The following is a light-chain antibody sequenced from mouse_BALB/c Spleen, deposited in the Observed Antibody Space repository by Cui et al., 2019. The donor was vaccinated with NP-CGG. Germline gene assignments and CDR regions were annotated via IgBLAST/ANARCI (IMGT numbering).Light chain of an antibody. J-gene: IGLJ1*01. CDR1: TGAVTTSNY. V-gene: IGLV1*01. CDR3: ALWYSNHWV. CDR2: GTN. Sequence: QAVVTQESAPTTSPGETVIFTCRSSTGAVTTSNYANWVQEIPDHLFTGLIGGTNNRAPGVPARFSGSLIGDKAALTITGAQTEDEAIYFCALWYSNHWVFGGGTKLTVL.